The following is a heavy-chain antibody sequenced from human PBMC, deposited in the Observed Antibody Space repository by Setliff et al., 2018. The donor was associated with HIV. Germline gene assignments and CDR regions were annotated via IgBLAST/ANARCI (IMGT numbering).Heavy chain of an antibody. CDR1: GGTFSSYV. CDR2: IIPIFGTA. D-gene: IGHD3-22*01. J-gene: IGHJ4*02. Sequence: SVKVSCKASGGTFSSYVISGVRQAPGQGLEWMGGIIPIFGTANYAQKFQGRVTITTDESTSTVYMELSSLRSEDTAVYYCARAAYGYDSSGYFFGYWGQGTLVTAPQ. V-gene: IGHV1-69*05. CDR3: ARAAYGYDSSGYFFGY.